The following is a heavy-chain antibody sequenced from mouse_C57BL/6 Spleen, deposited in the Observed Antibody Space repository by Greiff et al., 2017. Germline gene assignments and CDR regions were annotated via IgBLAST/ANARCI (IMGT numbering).Heavy chain of an antibody. D-gene: IGHD2-12*01. CDR3: ARDDGTGFAY. V-gene: IGHV1-69*01. J-gene: IGHJ3*01. Sequence: QVQLQQPGAELVMPGASVKLSCKASGYTFTSYWMHWVKQRPGQGLEWIGEIDPSDSYTNYNQKFKGKSTLTVAKSSSTAYMQLSSLTSEDSAVYYCARDDGTGFAYWGQGTLVTVSA. CDR2: IDPSDSYT. CDR1: GYTFTSYW.